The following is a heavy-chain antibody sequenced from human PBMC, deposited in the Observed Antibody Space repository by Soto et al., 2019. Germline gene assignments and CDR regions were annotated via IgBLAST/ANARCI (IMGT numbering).Heavy chain of an antibody. J-gene: IGHJ6*02. V-gene: IGHV4-39*01. CDR3: ARSGYSYGAHYYYGMDV. CDR2: IYYSGST. CDR1: GGSISSSSYY. D-gene: IGHD5-18*01. Sequence: PSETLSLTCTVSGGSISSSSYYWGWIRQPPGKGLEWIGSIYYSGSTYYNPSLKSRVTISVDTSKNQFSLKLSSVTAADTAVYYCARSGYSYGAHYYYGMDVWGQGTTVTVSS.